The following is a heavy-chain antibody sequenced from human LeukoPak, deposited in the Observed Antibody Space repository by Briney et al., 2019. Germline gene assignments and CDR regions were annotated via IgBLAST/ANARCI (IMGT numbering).Heavy chain of an antibody. V-gene: IGHV4-34*01. D-gene: IGHD6-19*01. Sequence: PSETLSLTCTVSGGSISSYYWSWIRQPPGKGLEWIGEINHSGSTNYNPSLKSRVTISVDTSKNQFSLKLSSVTAADTAVYYCARGEYSSGWYRQGEFDYWGQGTLVTVSS. J-gene: IGHJ4*02. CDR2: INHSGST. CDR3: ARGEYSSGWYRQGEFDY. CDR1: GGSISSYY.